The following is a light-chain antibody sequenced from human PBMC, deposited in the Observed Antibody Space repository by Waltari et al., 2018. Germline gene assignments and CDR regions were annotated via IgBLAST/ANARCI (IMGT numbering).Light chain of an antibody. CDR3: QQYDSPPYA. V-gene: IGKV4-1*01. CDR2: WAS. CDR1: QSVSSNSHSKNY. Sequence: DIVMTQSPVSLAVSLGERATINCKSSQSVSSNSHSKNYLAWYQQKPGQPPKLLIYWASTRESGVPDRFSGSGSGTDFTLTISSLQAEDVAVYYCQQYDSPPYAFGQGTKLEIK. J-gene: IGKJ2*01.